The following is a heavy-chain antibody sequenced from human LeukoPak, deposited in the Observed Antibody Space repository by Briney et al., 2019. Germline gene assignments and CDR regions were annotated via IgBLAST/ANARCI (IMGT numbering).Heavy chain of an antibody. V-gene: IGHV4-38-2*02. J-gene: IGHJ3*02. CDR3: ARERRFLEWLFRRPAAFDI. CDR2: IYHSGST. D-gene: IGHD3-3*01. CDR1: GYSISSGYY. Sequence: SETLSLTCTVSGYSISSGYYWGWIRQPPGKGLEGIGSIYHSGSTYYNPSLKSRVTISVDTSKNQFSLKLSSVTAADTAVYYCARERRFLEWLFRRPAAFDIWGQGTMVTVSS.